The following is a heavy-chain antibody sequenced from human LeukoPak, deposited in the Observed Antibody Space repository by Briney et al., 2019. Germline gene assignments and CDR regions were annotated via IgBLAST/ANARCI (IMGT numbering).Heavy chain of an antibody. CDR1: GGSISSSSYY. D-gene: IGHD4-17*01. CDR3: ARRDSSYGDTVFDY. CDR2: IYYSGST. J-gene: IGHJ4*02. V-gene: IGHV4-39*01. Sequence: SETLSLTCTVSGGSISSSSYYWGWIRQPPGKGLEWIGSIYYSGSTYYNPSLKSRVTISVDTSKNQFSLKLSSVTAADTAVYYCARRDSSYGDTVFDYWGQGTLVTVSS.